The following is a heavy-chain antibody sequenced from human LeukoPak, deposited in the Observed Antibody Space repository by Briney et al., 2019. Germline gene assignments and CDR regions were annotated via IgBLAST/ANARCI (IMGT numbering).Heavy chain of an antibody. J-gene: IGHJ4*02. CDR1: GYSFASNW. CDR2: IYT. CDR3: ATHRWFSSSRTGYFDY. V-gene: IGHV5-51*01. Sequence: GESLKISCKGSGYSFASNWIGWVRQMPGKGLEWMGIIYTRYSPSFQGQVTISADTSISTAYLQWSSLRASDTAMYYCATHRWFSSSRTGYFDYWGQGTLVTVSS. D-gene: IGHD6-6*01.